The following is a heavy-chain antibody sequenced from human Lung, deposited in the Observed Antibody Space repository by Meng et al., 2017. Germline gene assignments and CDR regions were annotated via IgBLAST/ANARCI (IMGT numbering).Heavy chain of an antibody. CDR3: VISSHN. J-gene: IGHJ4*02. CDR1: GGSITSTSSY. V-gene: IGHV4-39*07. Sequence: QLHLQESGPGRVKPAETRSLTCTISGGSITSTSSYWGWVRQPPGKGLEWIGSIYYRGSTNYNPSLKSRISMSVDMSKNQFSLKVNSVTAADTAIYYCVISSHNWGQGTLVTVSS. D-gene: IGHD3-3*02. CDR2: IYYRGST.